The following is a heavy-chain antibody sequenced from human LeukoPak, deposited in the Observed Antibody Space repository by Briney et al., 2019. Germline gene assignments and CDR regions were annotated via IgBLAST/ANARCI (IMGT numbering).Heavy chain of an antibody. V-gene: IGHV3-7*01. J-gene: IGHJ3*02. CDR2: MNPDGSSI. CDR1: GFTFSGSW. Sequence: GSLRLSCAASGFTFSGSWMSWVRQAPGKGLEWVADMNPDGSSIYYVDSVKGRFTISRDNAKNSLYLLMDSLRAEDTAVYNCARDPNHGALDIWGQGTLVTVSS. CDR3: ARDPNHGALDI. D-gene: IGHD1-14*01.